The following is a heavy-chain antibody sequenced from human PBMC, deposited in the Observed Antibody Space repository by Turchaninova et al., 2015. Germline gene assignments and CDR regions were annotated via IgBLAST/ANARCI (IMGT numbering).Heavy chain of an antibody. J-gene: IGHJ4*02. CDR3: SRSQTFDS. CDR2: IRRKGFGGKT. Sequence: EVQLVDSGGDLAQPGRSLRLSCTASGFTFGEYAMSWFRQAPGMGGGWVALIRRKGFGGKTQYAASVKGTLTISRDDSKSNAYLQMDSLKTEDTAVCYCSRSQTFDSWGQGTLVTVSP. CDR1: GFTFGEYA. V-gene: IGHV3-49*03.